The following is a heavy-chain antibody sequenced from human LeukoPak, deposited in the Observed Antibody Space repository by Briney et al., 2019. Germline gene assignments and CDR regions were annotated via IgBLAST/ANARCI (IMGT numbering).Heavy chain of an antibody. J-gene: IGHJ4*02. CDR1: GYTFTSYA. CDR3: AADTSGQYCSSTSCYTFDY. CDR2: INAGNGNT. D-gene: IGHD2-2*02. V-gene: IGHV1-3*01. Sequence: ASVKVSCKASGYTFTSYAMHWVRQAPGQRLEWMGWINAGNGNTNYAQKFQERVTITRDMSTSTAYMELSSLRSEDTAVYYCAADTSGQYCSSTSCYTFDYWGQGTLVTVSS.